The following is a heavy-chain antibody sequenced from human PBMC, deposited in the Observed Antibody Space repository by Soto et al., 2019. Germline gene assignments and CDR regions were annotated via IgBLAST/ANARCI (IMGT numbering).Heavy chain of an antibody. D-gene: IGHD2-15*01. CDR2: ISGSGGST. CDR1: GFTFSSYA. Sequence: EVQLLESGGGLVQPGGSLRLSCGASGFTFSSYAMSWVRQAPGKGLEWVSAISGSGGSTYYADSVKGRFTISRDNSKNTLYLQRNSRRAEDTAVYYCANRCCSGGSCYPPYYYGMDVLGQVTTVTVCS. V-gene: IGHV3-23*01. J-gene: IGHJ6*02. CDR3: ANRCCSGGSCYPPYYYGMDV.